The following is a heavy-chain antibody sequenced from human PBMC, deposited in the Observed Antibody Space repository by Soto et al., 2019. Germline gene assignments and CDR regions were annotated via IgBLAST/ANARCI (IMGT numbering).Heavy chain of an antibody. J-gene: IGHJ4*02. CDR3: AKDSDSGGFDS. Sequence: QVQLVESGGGVVQPGRSLRVSCAASGFSFSSSGMHWVRQAPGKGLEWVAVISYDGVNKYYGDSVKGRFTVSRDNSKNTVFLQMNSLRPDDTPMYYCAKDSDSGGFDSWGQGTLVTVSS. CDR2: ISYDGVNK. CDR1: GFSFSSSG. D-gene: IGHD2-15*01. V-gene: IGHV3-30*18.